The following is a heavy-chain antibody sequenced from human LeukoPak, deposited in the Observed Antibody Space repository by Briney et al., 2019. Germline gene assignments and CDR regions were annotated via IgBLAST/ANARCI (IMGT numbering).Heavy chain of an antibody. V-gene: IGHV3-48*03. CDR1: GFTFSSYE. J-gene: IGHJ4*02. Sequence: GGSLRLSCAASGFTFSSYEMNRVRHAPGKGLEWVSYISSSGSTIYYADSVRGRFTISRDNAKNSLYLQMNSLRAEDTAVYYCARDSGSSPLDYWGQGTLVTVSS. CDR3: ARDSGSSPLDY. D-gene: IGHD1-26*01. CDR2: ISSSGSTI.